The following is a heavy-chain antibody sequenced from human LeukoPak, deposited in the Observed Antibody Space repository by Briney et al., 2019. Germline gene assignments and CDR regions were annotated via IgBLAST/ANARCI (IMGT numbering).Heavy chain of an antibody. CDR3: AREDTAMVDY. J-gene: IGHJ4*02. V-gene: IGHV4-59*06. CDR1: GGSISSYY. D-gene: IGHD5-18*01. CDR2: IYYSGST. Sequence: SETLSLTCTVSGGSISSYYWSWLRQPPGKGLEWIGYIYYSGSTYYNPSLKSRVTISVDTSKNQFSLKLSSVTAADTAVYYCAREDTAMVDYWGQGTLVTVSS.